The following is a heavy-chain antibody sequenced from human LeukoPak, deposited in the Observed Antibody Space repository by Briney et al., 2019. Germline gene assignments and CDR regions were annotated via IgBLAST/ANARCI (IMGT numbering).Heavy chain of an antibody. J-gene: IGHJ5*02. CDR3: ARVQQQLVENWFDP. D-gene: IGHD6-13*01. CDR2: IYYSGST. V-gene: IGHV4-39*07. Sequence: PSETLSLTCTVSGGSISSSSYYWGWIRQPPGKGLEWIGSIYYSGSTYYNPSLKSRVTISVDTSKNQFSLKLSSVTAADTAVYYCARVQQQLVENWFDPWGQGTLVTVSS. CDR1: GGSISSSSYY.